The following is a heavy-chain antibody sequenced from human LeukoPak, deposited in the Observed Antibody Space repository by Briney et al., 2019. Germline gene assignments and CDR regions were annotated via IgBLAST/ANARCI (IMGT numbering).Heavy chain of an antibody. CDR1: GYTFTGYY. Sequence: ASVKVSCKASGYTFTGYYMHWVRQAPGQRLEWMGWINPNSGGTNYAQKFLGRITMTRDTSISTAYMELSRLRSDDTAVYYCASATTYCGADCYPLDAFDIWGQGTMVTVSS. CDR3: ASATTYCGADCYPLDAFDI. D-gene: IGHD2-21*02. V-gene: IGHV1-2*02. CDR2: INPNSGGT. J-gene: IGHJ3*02.